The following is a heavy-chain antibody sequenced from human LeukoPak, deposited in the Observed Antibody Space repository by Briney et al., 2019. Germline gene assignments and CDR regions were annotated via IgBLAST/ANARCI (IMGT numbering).Heavy chain of an antibody. CDR1: GFTFSTYD. D-gene: IGHD5-12*01. CDR2: IRYDGSNI. V-gene: IGHV3-30*02. Sequence: GGSLRLSCAASGFTFSTYDMHWVRQAPGKGLEWVTFIRYDGSNIYYADSVKGRFTISRDNSKNTLYLQMNSLRAEDTAVYYCANGPRRGYSGYDSPPDFDYWGQGTLVTVSS. CDR3: ANGPRRGYSGYDSPPDFDY. J-gene: IGHJ4*02.